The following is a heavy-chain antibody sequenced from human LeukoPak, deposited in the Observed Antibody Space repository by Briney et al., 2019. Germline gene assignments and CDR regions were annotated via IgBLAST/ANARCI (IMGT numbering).Heavy chain of an antibody. Sequence: SQTLSLTCTVSGGSISSGGYYWSWIRQHPGKGLEWIGYIYYSGSTYYNPSLKSRVTISVDTSKNQFSLKLSSVTAADTAVYYCARDVSYSNPPTYGMDVWGQRDHGHRLL. CDR2: IYYSGST. CDR3: ARDVSYSNPPTYGMDV. V-gene: IGHV4-31*03. J-gene: IGHJ6*01. CDR1: GGSISSGGYY. D-gene: IGHD4-11*01.